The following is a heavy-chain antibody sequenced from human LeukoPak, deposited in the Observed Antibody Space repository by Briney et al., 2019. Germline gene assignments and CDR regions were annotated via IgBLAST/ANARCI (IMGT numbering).Heavy chain of an antibody. CDR1: GGSISSSSYY. J-gene: IGHJ5*02. CDR2: IYYSGST. CDR3: ASQVQVAYCGGDCYPNWLDP. V-gene: IGHV4-39*01. D-gene: IGHD2-21*02. Sequence: SETLSLTCTVSGGSISSSSYYWGWIRQPPGKGLEWIGSIYYSGSTYYNPSLKSRVTISVDTSKNQFSLKLSSVTAADTAVYYCASQVQVAYCGGDCYPNWLDPWGQGTLVTVSS.